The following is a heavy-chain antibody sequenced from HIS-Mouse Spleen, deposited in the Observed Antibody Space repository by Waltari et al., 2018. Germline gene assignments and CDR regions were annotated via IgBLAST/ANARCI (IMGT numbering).Heavy chain of an antibody. CDR1: GGSISSSSYY. J-gene: IGHJ2*01. Sequence: QLQLQESGPGLVKPSETLSLTCTVSGGSISSSSYYWGWIRQPPGEGLEGIGSIYYSGSTHYNPSLKRRVTISVDTSKNQFSRKLGSVTAADTAVYYCAREIPYSSSWYDWYFDLWGRGTLVTVSS. V-gene: IGHV4-39*07. CDR2: IYYSGST. CDR3: AREIPYSSSWYDWYFDL. D-gene: IGHD6-13*01.